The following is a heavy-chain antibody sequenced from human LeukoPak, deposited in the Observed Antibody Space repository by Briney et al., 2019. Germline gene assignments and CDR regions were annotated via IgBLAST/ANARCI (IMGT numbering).Heavy chain of an antibody. CDR3: AKRHSGSYPPHYYYGMDV. V-gene: IGHV3-30*18. Sequence: GGSLRLSCAASGFTFRSYGMQWVRQAPGKGLEGVAVISYGGSNKYYADSVKGRFTISRDNSKNTLYLQMNSLRAEDTAVYYCAKRHSGSYPPHYYYGMDVWGQGTTVTVSS. CDR1: GFTFRSYG. CDR2: ISYGGSNK. D-gene: IGHD1-26*01. J-gene: IGHJ6*02.